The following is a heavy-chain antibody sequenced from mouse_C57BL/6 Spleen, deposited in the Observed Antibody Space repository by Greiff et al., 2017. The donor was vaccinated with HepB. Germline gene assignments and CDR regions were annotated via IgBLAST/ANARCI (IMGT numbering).Heavy chain of an antibody. Sequence: QVQLQQSGAELVRPGASVKLSCKASGYTFTDYYINWVKQRPGQGLEWIARIYPGSGNTYYNEKFKGKATLTAEKSSSTAYMQLSSLTSEDSAVYFCARSGLYYYAMDYWGQGTSVTVSS. V-gene: IGHV1-76*01. CDR1: GYTFTDYY. CDR3: ARSGLYYYAMDY. D-gene: IGHD3-1*01. J-gene: IGHJ4*01. CDR2: IYPGSGNT.